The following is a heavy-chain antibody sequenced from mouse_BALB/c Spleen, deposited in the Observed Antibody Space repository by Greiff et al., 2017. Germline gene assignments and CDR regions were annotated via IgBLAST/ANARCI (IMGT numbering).Heavy chain of an antibody. CDR2: ISYSGST. Sequence: EVKLMESGPGLVKPSQSLSLTCTVTGYSITSDYAWNWIRQFPGNKLEWMGYISYSGSTSYNPSLKSRISITRDTSKNQFFLQLNSVTTKDTATYYCARSGAYYRYEFAYWGQGTLVTVSA. CDR1: GYSITSDYA. V-gene: IGHV3-2*02. J-gene: IGHJ3*01. CDR3: ARSGAYYRYEFAY. D-gene: IGHD2-14*01.